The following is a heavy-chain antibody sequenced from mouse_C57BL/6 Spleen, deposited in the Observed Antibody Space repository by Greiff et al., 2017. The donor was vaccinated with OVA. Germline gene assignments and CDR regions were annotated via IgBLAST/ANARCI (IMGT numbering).Heavy chain of an antibody. J-gene: IGHJ4*01. D-gene: IGHD2-4*01. CDR2: IDPSDSYT. V-gene: IGHV1-69*01. CDR1: GYTFTSYW. CDR3: AGYYDYDGYAMDY. Sequence: QVQLKQPGAELVMPGASVKLSCKASGYTFTSYWMHWVKQRPGQGLEWIGEIDPSDSYTNYNQKFKGKSTLTVDKSSCTAYMQLSSLTSEDSAVDYCAGYYDYDGYAMDYWGQGTSVTVSA.